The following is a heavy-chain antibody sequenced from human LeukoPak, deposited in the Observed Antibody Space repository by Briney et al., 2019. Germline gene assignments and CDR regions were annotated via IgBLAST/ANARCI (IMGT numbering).Heavy chain of an antibody. CDR2: IYPGDSDT. CDR1: GYSFTSYW. V-gene: IGHV5-51*01. J-gene: IGHJ5*02. Sequence: GESLQISCKGSGYSFTSYWIGWVRQMPGKGLEWMGIIYPGDSDTRYSPSFQGQVTISADKSISTAYLQWSSLKASDTAMYYCARAHSSGYYLYNWFDPWGQGTLVTVSS. D-gene: IGHD3-22*01. CDR3: ARAHSSGYYLYNWFDP.